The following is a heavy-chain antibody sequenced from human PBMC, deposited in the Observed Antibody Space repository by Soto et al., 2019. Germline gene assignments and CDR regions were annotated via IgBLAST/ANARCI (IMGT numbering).Heavy chain of an antibody. J-gene: IGHJ4*02. D-gene: IGHD3-3*01. CDR1: GCTFRSYA. CDR3: ARKGVAFDY. CDR2: ISTTSSSI. V-gene: IGHV3-48*02. Sequence: PGGALRLSCAASGCTFRSYAMSWVRQAPGKGLEWISYISTTSSSIYYAHSVKGRFTISRDNAKNSLFLQMNSLRDEDTAVYYCARKGVAFDYWGQGALVTVSS.